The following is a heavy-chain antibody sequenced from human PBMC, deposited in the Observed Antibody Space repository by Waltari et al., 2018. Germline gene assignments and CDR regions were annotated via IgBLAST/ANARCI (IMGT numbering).Heavy chain of an antibody. Sequence: QVQLQQWGAGLLKPSETLSLTCAVYGGSFSGYYWSWIRQPPGKGLEWIGEINHSGSTNYNPSLKSRVTISVDTSKNQFSLKLSSVTAADTAVYYCAGGRSYGQDDYWGQGTLVTVSS. V-gene: IGHV4-34*01. J-gene: IGHJ4*02. CDR1: GGSFSGYY. CDR3: AGGRSYGQDDY. D-gene: IGHD5-18*01. CDR2: INHSGST.